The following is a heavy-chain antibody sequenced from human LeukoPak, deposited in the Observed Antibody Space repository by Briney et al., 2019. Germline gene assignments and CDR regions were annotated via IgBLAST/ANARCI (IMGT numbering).Heavy chain of an antibody. Sequence: PGGSLRLSCAASGFTFSSYSMNWVRQAPGKGLEWVSYISSSSSTIYYADSVKGRFTISRDNAKNSLFLQMNSLRAEDTAVYYCAGVHSPHFGGMDVWGKGTTVTVSS. J-gene: IGHJ6*04. CDR3: AGVHSPHFGGMDV. CDR2: ISSSSSTI. V-gene: IGHV3-48*01. CDR1: GFTFSSYS. D-gene: IGHD3-10*01.